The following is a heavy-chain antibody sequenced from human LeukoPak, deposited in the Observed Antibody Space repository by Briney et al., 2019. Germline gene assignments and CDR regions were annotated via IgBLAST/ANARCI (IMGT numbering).Heavy chain of an antibody. J-gene: IGHJ4*02. Sequence: GASVKVSCKASGYTFTRYAISWVRQAPVQGLEWMGGIIPIFGTASYAQKFQGRVTITADESTSTAYMELSSLRSEDTAVYYCARGVMAAAAFDYWGQGTMVTVSS. V-gene: IGHV1-69*13. CDR2: IIPIFGTA. CDR3: ARGVMAAAAFDY. CDR1: GYTFTRYA. D-gene: IGHD6-13*01.